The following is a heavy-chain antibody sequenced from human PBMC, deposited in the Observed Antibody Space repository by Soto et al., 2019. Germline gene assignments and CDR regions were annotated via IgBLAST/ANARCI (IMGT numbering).Heavy chain of an antibody. Sequence: GASVKVSCKASGYTFTSYGISWVRQAPGQGLEGMGWISAYNGNTNYAQKLQGRVAMTTDTSTSTAYMELRSLRSDDTAVYYCEKKPRGSLSPFDTWGQGTLVTVSS. CDR2: ISAYNGNT. D-gene: IGHD1-26*01. V-gene: IGHV1-18*04. J-gene: IGHJ5*02. CDR1: GYTFTSYG. CDR3: EKKPRGSLSPFDT.